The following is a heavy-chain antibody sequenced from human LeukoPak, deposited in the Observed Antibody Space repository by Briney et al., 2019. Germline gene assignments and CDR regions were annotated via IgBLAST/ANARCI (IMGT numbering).Heavy chain of an antibody. D-gene: IGHD2-2*01. J-gene: IGHJ3*02. Sequence: SVKLSCNASGYTFTSYGLSWVRQATGQGLGWMGWISPYNGDMNYSQKLQGRVTMTTDTSTSTAYMELRSLRSDETAVYYCATDREEYCSSTSCYDGQDAFDIWGQGTMVTVSS. V-gene: IGHV1-18*04. CDR1: GYTFTSYG. CDR3: ATDREEYCSSTSCYDGQDAFDI. CDR2: ISPYNGDM.